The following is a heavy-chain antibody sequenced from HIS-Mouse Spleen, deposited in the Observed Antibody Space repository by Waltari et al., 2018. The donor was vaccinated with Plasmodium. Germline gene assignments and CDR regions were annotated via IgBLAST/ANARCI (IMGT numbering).Heavy chain of an antibody. CDR2: IKQDGSEK. Sequence: EVQLLESGGGLVQPGGSLSLSCAASGSTFGSYWMSWVRQAPGKGLEWVANIKQDGSEKYYVDSVKGRFTISRDNAKNSLYLKMNSLRAEDTAVYYCASSWYWYFDLWGRGTLVTVSS. J-gene: IGHJ2*01. CDR3: ASSWYWYFDL. D-gene: IGHD6-13*01. V-gene: IGHV3-7*01. CDR1: GSTFGSYW.